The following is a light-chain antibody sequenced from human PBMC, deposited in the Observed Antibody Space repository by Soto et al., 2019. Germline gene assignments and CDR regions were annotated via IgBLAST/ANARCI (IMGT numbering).Light chain of an antibody. J-gene: IGKJ5*01. Sequence: EIVMKQSPATLSLSPGDSVTLSCRASQNILSNLAWYQQKPGQAPRLLIYGASTRATGIPARFSGSGSGTEFTLTISSLQSEDFAVYYCQQYNNWQITFGQGTRLEIK. V-gene: IGKV3-15*01. CDR3: QQYNNWQIT. CDR2: GAS. CDR1: QNILSN.